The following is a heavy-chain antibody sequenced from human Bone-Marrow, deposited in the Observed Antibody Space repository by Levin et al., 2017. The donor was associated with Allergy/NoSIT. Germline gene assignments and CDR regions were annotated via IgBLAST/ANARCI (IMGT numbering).Heavy chain of an antibody. V-gene: IGHV3-30-3*01. J-gene: IGHJ2*01. D-gene: IGHD3-9*01. CDR2: ISYDGNNK. Sequence: GGSLRLSCAASGFTLSSHSMHWVRQAPGKGLEWVAVISYDGNNKYYADSVNGRFTISRDDSKNTLFLQMNSLRADDTAVYYCARQLAGYSDWYFDLWGRGTLVTVSS. CDR3: ARQLAGYSDWYFDL. CDR1: GFTLSSHS.